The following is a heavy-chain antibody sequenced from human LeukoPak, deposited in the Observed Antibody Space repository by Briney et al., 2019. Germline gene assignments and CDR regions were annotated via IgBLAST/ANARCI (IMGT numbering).Heavy chain of an antibody. CDR1: GFTVSSNY. CDR2: IYSGGST. CDR3: AKAQRYCSGGSCYPDY. D-gene: IGHD2-15*01. Sequence: GGSLRLSCAASGFTVSSNYMSWVRQAPGKGLEWVSVIYSGGSTYYADSVKGRFTISRDNSKNTLYLQMNSLRAEDTAVYYCAKAQRYCSGGSCYPDYWGQGTLVTVSS. J-gene: IGHJ4*02. V-gene: IGHV3-53*05.